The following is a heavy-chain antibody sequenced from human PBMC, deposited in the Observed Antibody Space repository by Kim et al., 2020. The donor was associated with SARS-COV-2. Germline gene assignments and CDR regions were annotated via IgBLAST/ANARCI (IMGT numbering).Heavy chain of an antibody. J-gene: IGHJ4*02. V-gene: IGHV5-51*01. D-gene: IGHD6-6*01. CDR3: ASPQRVYSSSADY. Sequence: YSPSIQGQVTISADKSISTAYLQWSSLKASDTAMYYCASPQRVYSSSADYWGQGTLVTVSS.